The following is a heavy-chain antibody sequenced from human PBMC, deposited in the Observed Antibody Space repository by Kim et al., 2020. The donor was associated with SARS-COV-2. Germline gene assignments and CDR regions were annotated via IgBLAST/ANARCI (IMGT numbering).Heavy chain of an antibody. D-gene: IGHD6-19*01. CDR1: GGSISSSSYY. CDR3: ARRLRPRYSSGWYSGDAFDI. Sequence: SETLSLTCTVSGGSISSSSYYWGWIRQPPGKGLEWIGSIYYSGSTYYNPSLKSRVTISVDTSKNQFSLKLSSVTAADTAVYYCARRLRPRYSSGWYSGDAFDIWGQGTMVTVSS. CDR2: IYYSGST. J-gene: IGHJ3*02. V-gene: IGHV4-39*01.